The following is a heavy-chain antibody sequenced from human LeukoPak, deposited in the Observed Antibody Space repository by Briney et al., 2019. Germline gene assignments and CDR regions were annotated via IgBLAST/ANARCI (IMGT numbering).Heavy chain of an antibody. CDR1: GFTFSSYG. CDR2: ISYDGIHK. J-gene: IGHJ4*02. D-gene: IGHD3-10*01. Sequence: PGGSLRLSCAASGFTFSSYGMHWVRQAPGKGLEWVAVISYDGIHKNYADSVKGRFTISRDNAKNTVFLQMSSLRAEDTALYYCARKSASGNYPLDYWGQGTLVTVSS. CDR3: ARKSASGNYPLDY. V-gene: IGHV3-30*03.